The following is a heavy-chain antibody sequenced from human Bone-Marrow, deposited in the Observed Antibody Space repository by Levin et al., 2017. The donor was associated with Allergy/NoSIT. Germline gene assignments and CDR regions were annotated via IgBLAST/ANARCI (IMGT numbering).Heavy chain of an antibody. V-gene: IGHV3-30*18. J-gene: IGHJ6*03. Sequence: GGSLRLSCAASRFSFNLYGMHWVRQAPGKGLEWVSFISYDGSQKYYADSVKGRFTISRDNSQTTLHLQMDSLRTDDSAVYYFAKSGFDSYFYMDVWGKGTTVTVSS. CDR3: AKSGFDSYFYMDV. CDR2: ISYDGSQK. D-gene: IGHD5-12*01. CDR1: RFSFNLYG.